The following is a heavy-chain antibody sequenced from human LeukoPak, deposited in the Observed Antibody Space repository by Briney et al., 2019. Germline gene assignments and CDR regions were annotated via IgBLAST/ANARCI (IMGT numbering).Heavy chain of an antibody. Sequence: PSETLSLTCTVSGGPITNFYWTWIRQSPGKGLEWIGYIYHSGSTTYNPSLKSRVTISVDTSKNQFSLKLSPVTPADTAVYYCARVYCSSTSCSLRGYYYYYMDVWGKGTTVTVSS. V-gene: IGHV4-59*01. D-gene: IGHD2-2*01. CDR1: GGPITNFY. J-gene: IGHJ6*03. CDR3: ARVYCSSTSCSLRGYYYYYMDV. CDR2: IYHSGST.